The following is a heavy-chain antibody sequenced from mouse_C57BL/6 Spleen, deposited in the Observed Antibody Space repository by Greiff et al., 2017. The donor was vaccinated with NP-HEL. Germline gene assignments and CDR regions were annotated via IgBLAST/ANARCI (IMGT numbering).Heavy chain of an antibody. V-gene: IGHV14-3*01. D-gene: IGHD2-4*01. Sequence: EVQLQQSVAELVRPGASVKLSCTASGFNIKNTYMHWVKQRPEQGLEWIGRINPANGNTKYAPKFQGKATITADTSSNTAYLQLSSLTSEDTAIYYCSVDEYDGYWYFDVWGTGTTVTVSS. CDR1: GFNIKNTY. J-gene: IGHJ1*03. CDR3: SVDEYDGYWYFDV. CDR2: INPANGNT.